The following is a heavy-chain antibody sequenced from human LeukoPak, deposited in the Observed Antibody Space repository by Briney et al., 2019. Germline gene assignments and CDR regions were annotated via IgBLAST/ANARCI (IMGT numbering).Heavy chain of an antibody. V-gene: IGHV3-21*01. J-gene: IGHJ3*02. CDR3: ARYLYCDNTRCTDAFDI. Sequence: GSLRLSCSASGFTFSAYTMNWVRQAPGKGLEWVSSISNGSSNIYYAESVKGRFTISRDNAKSSLYLQMNSLKAEDTAVYYCARYLYCDNTRCTDAFDIWGQGTVVTASS. CDR1: GFTFSAYT. D-gene: IGHD2-2*01. CDR2: ISNGSSNI.